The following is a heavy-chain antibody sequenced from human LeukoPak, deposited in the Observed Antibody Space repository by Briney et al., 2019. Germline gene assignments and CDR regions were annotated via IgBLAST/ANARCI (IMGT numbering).Heavy chain of an antibody. V-gene: IGHV3-30*03. D-gene: IGHD1-26*01. Sequence: GGSLRLSCAASGFTFSTYGMHWVRQAPGKGLEWVAVISYDGSNKYYADSVKGRFTISRDNSKNTLYLQMNSLRAEDTAVYYCAREVVGATFYFDYWGQGTLVTVSS. CDR3: AREVVGATFYFDY. J-gene: IGHJ4*02. CDR2: ISYDGSNK. CDR1: GFTFSTYG.